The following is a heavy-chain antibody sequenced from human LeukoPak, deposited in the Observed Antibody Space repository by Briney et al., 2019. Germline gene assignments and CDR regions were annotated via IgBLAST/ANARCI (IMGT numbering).Heavy chain of an antibody. CDR2: ILYDGSNK. CDR3: AKEGVLCGGDCYPFDY. J-gene: IGHJ4*02. CDR1: GFTFSSHP. D-gene: IGHD2-21*02. Sequence: GGSLRLSCAASGFTFSSHPMHWVRQAPGKGLEWVGVILYDGSNKYYADSVKGRFTISRDNSKNTLYLQMNSLRAEDTAVYYCAKEGVLCGGDCYPFDYWGQGTLVTVSS. V-gene: IGHV3-30*04.